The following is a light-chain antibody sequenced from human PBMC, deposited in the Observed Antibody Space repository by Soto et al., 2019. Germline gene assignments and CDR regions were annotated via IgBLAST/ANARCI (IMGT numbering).Light chain of an antibody. CDR2: DAS. V-gene: IGKV3-11*01. J-gene: IGKJ5*01. CDR1: QSVSRY. Sequence: EIVLTQSPATLALSPGERATLSSRASQSVSRYLAWYQQKPGQAPTLLIYDASYRATGIPARFSGSGSGTDFTLTINSLAPEDFAVYYCQQRSNWITFGQGTRLEIK. CDR3: QQRSNWIT.